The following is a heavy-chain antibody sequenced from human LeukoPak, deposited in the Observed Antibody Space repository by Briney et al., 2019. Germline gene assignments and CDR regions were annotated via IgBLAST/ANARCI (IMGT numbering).Heavy chain of an antibody. CDR3: ARQGEMATITAHWFDP. CDR2: IYYSGST. V-gene: IGHV4-59*01. Sequence: KTSETLSLTCTVSGGCISSYYWSWIRQPPGKGLEWIGYIYYSGSTNYNPSLKSRVTISVDTSKNQFSLKLSSVTAADTAVYYCARQGEMATITAHWFDPWGQGTLVTVSS. J-gene: IGHJ5*02. D-gene: IGHD5-24*01. CDR1: GGCISSYY.